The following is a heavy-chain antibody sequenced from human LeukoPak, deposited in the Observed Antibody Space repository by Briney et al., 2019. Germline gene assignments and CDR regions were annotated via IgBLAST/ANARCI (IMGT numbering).Heavy chain of an antibody. CDR3: ARDPGYSSGWYY. CDR1: GFTFSSYG. J-gene: IGHJ4*02. D-gene: IGHD6-19*01. V-gene: IGHV3-33*01. CDR2: IWYDGSNK. Sequence: PGGSLRLSCAASGFTFSSYGMHWVRQAPGKGLEWVAVIWYDGSNKYYADSVKGRFTISRDNSKNTLYLQMNSLRAEDTAVYYCARDPGYSSGWYYWGQGTLVTVSS.